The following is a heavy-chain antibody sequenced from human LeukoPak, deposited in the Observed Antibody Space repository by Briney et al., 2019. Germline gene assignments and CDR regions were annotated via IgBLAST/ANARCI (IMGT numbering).Heavy chain of an antibody. Sequence: SETLSLTCAVNGGSFSGYYWSWIRQPPGKGLEWIGEINRSGSTNYNPSLKSRVTISVDTSKNQFSLKLSSVTAADTAVYYCASGYNYGYDYWGQGTLVTVSS. CDR2: INRSGST. D-gene: IGHD5-18*01. CDR3: ASGYNYGYDY. CDR1: GGSFSGYY. V-gene: IGHV4-34*01. J-gene: IGHJ4*02.